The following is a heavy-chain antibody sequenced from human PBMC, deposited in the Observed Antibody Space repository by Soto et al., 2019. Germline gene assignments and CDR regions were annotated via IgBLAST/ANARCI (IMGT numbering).Heavy chain of an antibody. CDR1: GGSISSGDYY. J-gene: IGHJ5*02. CDR3: ARDHLRVTGWFDP. CDR2: IYYSGST. Sequence: QVQLQESGPGLVKPSQTLSLTCTVSGGSISSGDYYWSWIRQPPGKGLEWIGYIYYSGSTYYNPSLKSRVTLSVDTSKNQFSLKLSSVTAADTAVYYCARDHLRVTGWFDPWGQGTLVTVSS. D-gene: IGHD2-21*02. V-gene: IGHV4-30-4*01.